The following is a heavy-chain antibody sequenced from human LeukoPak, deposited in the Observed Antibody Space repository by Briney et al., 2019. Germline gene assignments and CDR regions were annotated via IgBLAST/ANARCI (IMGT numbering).Heavy chain of an antibody. CDR2: IWYDGSNK. Sequence: GGSLRLSRAASGFTFSSYGMHWVRQAPGKGLEWVAVIWYDGSNKYYADSVKGRFTISRDNSKNTLYLQMNSLRAEDTAVYYCARDFHYYDILTGYFDYWGQGTLVTVSS. D-gene: IGHD3-9*01. J-gene: IGHJ4*02. V-gene: IGHV3-33*01. CDR3: ARDFHYYDILTGYFDY. CDR1: GFTFSSYG.